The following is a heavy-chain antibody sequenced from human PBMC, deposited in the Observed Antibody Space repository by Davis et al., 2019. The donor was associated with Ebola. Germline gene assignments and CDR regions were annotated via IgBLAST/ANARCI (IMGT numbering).Heavy chain of an antibody. CDR3: ARELMGYYYGSGSDGYYGMDV. CDR2: IWYDGSNK. D-gene: IGHD3-10*01. CDR1: GLTFSSYG. Sequence: GESLKISCAASGLTFSSYGMHWVRQAPGKGLEWVAVIWYDGSNKYYADSVKGRFTISRDNSKNTLYLQMNSLRAEDTAVYYCARELMGYYYGSGSDGYYGMDVWGQGTTVTVSS. J-gene: IGHJ6*02. V-gene: IGHV3-33*01.